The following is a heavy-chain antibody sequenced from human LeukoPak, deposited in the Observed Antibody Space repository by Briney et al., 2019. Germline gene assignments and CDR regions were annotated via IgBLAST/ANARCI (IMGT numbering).Heavy chain of an antibody. J-gene: IGHJ4*02. CDR1: GFTLNNYW. Sequence: GGSLRLSCEAFGFTLNNYWMAWVRQGPGKGLEWVANIRQEGGDKGHADSVKGRFTISRDNSKNTLDLQMNSLRAEDTAVYYCAKGSAAARPYYFDFWGQGNLVTVSS. V-gene: IGHV3-7*03. CDR3: AKGSAAARPYYFDF. D-gene: IGHD6-6*01. CDR2: IRQEGGDK.